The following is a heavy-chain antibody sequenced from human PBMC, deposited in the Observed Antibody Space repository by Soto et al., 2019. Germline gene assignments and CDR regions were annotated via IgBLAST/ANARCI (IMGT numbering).Heavy chain of an antibody. Sequence: ASLKVSCKASGYSFSSYDSYWGRQATGQGLEWMGWMNPNSGNTGYAQKFQGRVTMTRNTSISTAYMELSSLRSEDTAVYYCARSGAIAAAMDVCRQGNTVTLS. CDR2: MNPNSGNT. V-gene: IGHV1-8*01. J-gene: IGHJ6*02. CDR3: ARSGAIAAAMDV. CDR1: GYSFSSYD. D-gene: IGHD2-15*01.